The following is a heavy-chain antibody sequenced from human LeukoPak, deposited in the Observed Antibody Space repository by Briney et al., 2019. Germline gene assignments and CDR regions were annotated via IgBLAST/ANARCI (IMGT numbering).Heavy chain of an antibody. CDR3: ARSSYYYDSSGYNPDS. J-gene: IGHJ5*01. Sequence: ASVKVSCKVSGYTFINYYMHWVRQAPGHGLEWMGIINPSTGNTIYAQKFQGRVTMTRDTSTSTVYMELSSLRSDDTAVYYCARSSYYYDSSGYNPDSWGQGTLVTVSS. D-gene: IGHD3-22*01. CDR2: INPSTGNT. V-gene: IGHV1-46*01. CDR1: GYTFINYY.